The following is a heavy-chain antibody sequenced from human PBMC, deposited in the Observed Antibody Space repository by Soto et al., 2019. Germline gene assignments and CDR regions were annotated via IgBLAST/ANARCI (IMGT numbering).Heavy chain of an antibody. V-gene: IGHV3-66*01. D-gene: IGHD3-10*01. Sequence: SVEGRFTISRDNSQNTLYLQINSLRDEDTAVYYCARGQEWTSRGACDIWGQGTLVTVSS. J-gene: IGHJ3*02. CDR3: ARGQEWTSRGACDI.